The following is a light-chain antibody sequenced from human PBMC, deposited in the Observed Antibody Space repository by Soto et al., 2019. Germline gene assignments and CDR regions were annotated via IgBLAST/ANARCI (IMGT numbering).Light chain of an antibody. V-gene: IGKV3-20*01. CDR1: QSVSSSY. Sequence: EIVLTQSPGTLSLSPGEGATLSCRASQSVSSSYLAWYQQKPGQAPRLLIYGASSRATGIPDRFSGSGSGTDFTLTISSLQPEDFATYYCQQSYSTPTFGQGTRLEIK. J-gene: IGKJ5*01. CDR2: GAS. CDR3: QQSYSTPT.